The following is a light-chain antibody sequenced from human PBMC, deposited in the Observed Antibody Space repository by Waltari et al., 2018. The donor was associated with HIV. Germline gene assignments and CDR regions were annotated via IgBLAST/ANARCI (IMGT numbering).Light chain of an antibody. CDR2: EVN. Sequence: QSALTQPASVSGSPGQSITISCTGTNSDSGTYNYVSWYQQQSGKAPRLLISEVNNRPSGVSNRFSGSKAGNTASLSISGLQAEDEGKYYCSSYTATKILVFGGGTDVTVL. V-gene: IGLV2-14*03. CDR3: SSYTATKILV. CDR1: NSDSGTYNY. J-gene: IGLJ2*01.